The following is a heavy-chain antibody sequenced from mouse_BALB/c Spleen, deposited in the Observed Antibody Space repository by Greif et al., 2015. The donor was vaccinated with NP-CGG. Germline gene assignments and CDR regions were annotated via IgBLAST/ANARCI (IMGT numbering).Heavy chain of an antibody. V-gene: IGHV7-3*02. D-gene: IGHD4-1*01. Sequence: EVQLVESGGGLVQPGGSLRLSCATSGFTFTDYYMSWVRQPPGKALEWLGFIRNKANGYTTEYSASVKGRFTISRDNSQSILYLQMNTLRAEDSATYYCARDMWDYWYCDVWGAGTTVTVSS. CDR2: IRNKANGYTT. J-gene: IGHJ1*01. CDR1: GFTFTDYY. CDR3: ARDMWDYWYCDV.